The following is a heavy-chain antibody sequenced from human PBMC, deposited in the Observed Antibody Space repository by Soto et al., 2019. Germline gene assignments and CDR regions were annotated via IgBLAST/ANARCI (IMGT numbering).Heavy chain of an antibody. CDR3: ARGLYYCSGSTCYGYYYGVDV. CDR2: IPHVGSNR. Sequence: PGGSLRLSCAASGFTFSSHVMHWVRQAPGKGLEWVAVIPHVGSNRYYADSVKGRFTISRDNSKNTLYLQMNSLRPEDTAAYYCARGLYYCSGSTCYGYYYGVDVWGQGTTVTVSS. J-gene: IGHJ6*02. D-gene: IGHD2-15*01. CDR1: GFTFSSHV. V-gene: IGHV3-30-3*01.